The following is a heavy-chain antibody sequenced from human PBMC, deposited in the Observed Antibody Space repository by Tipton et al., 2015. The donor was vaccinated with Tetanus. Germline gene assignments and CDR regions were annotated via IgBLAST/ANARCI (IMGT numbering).Heavy chain of an antibody. Sequence: RSLRLSCAASGFSFDDYAMHWVRQFPGKGLEWVSGINWNSVRIDYADSVKGRFTISRDNAKNSLFLQMNSLRHEDTALYYCVKGNSPMPLVAFDIWGQGTMVTVSS. V-gene: IGHV3-9*01. CDR3: VKGNSPMPLVAFDI. CDR1: GFSFDDYA. CDR2: INWNSVRI. J-gene: IGHJ3*02. D-gene: IGHD2/OR15-2a*01.